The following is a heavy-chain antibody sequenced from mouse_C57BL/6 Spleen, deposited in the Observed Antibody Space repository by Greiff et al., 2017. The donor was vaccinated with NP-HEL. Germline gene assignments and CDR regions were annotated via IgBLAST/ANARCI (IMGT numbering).Heavy chain of an antibody. CDR3: ARSLYDYDGAY. Sequence: VQRVESGPELVKPGASVKISCKASGYAFSSSWMNWVKQRPGKGLEWIGRIYPGDGDTNYNGKFKGKATLTADKSSSTAYMQLSSLTSEDSAVYFCARSLYDYDGAYWGQGTLVTVSA. D-gene: IGHD2-4*01. V-gene: IGHV1-82*01. CDR2: IYPGDGDT. CDR1: GYAFSSSW. J-gene: IGHJ3*01.